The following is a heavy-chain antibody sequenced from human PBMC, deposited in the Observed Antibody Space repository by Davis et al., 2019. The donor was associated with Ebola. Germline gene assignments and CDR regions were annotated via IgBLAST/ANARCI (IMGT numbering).Heavy chain of an antibody. CDR3: TRGGAVVDDY. Sequence: GGSLRLSCAASGFTFGSYSMNWVRQAPGKGLEWVGFIRSKAYGGTTEYAASVKGRFTISRDDSKSIAYLQMNSLKTEDTAVYYCTRGGAVVDDYWGQGTLVTVSS. CDR2: IRSKAYGGTT. J-gene: IGHJ4*02. CDR1: GFTFGSYS. V-gene: IGHV3-49*04. D-gene: IGHD2-15*01.